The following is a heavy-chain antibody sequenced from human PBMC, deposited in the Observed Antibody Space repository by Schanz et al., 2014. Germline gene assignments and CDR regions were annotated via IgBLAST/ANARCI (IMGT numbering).Heavy chain of an antibody. D-gene: IGHD2-21*01. CDR3: AREDCSATSCYFRY. J-gene: IGHJ4*02. CDR2: IRYDGRNK. Sequence: QVQLVESGGGLVQPGRSLRLSCVASGFTFISYDIHWVRQAPGKGLEWVAVIRYDGRNKNFVESVKGRFTISRDNSNNTVYLQMNTLRAEDTAVYYCAREDCSATSCYFRYWGQGTLXTVSS. CDR1: GFTFISYD. V-gene: IGHV3-33*01.